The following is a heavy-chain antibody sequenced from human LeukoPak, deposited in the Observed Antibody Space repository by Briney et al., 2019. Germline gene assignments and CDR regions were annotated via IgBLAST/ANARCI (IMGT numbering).Heavy chain of an antibody. CDR3: ASDREREYSGYDPLDY. CDR2: INGDGTTT. CDR1: GFTFKTYW. D-gene: IGHD5-12*01. Sequence: GGSLRLSCGASGFTFKTYWMPWVRQTPGEGLVWVSGINGDGTTTTYMDSVKGRFTISRDNAKNTLYLQMNSLRAEDTAVYYCASDREREYSGYDPLDYWGQGTLVTVSS. V-gene: IGHV3-74*03. J-gene: IGHJ4*02.